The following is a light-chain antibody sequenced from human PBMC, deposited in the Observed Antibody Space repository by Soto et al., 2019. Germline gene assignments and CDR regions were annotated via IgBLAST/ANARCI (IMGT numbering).Light chain of an antibody. CDR2: DAS. V-gene: IGKV3-11*01. CDR3: QQRSNWPPWT. Sequence: EIVLTQSPATLALSPCERAALSSSASQSVSSYLAWYQQKPGQAPRLLIYDASNRATGIPARFSGSGSGTDFTLTISSLEPEDFAVYYCQQRSNWPPWTFGQGTKVDNK. CDR1: QSVSSY. J-gene: IGKJ1*01.